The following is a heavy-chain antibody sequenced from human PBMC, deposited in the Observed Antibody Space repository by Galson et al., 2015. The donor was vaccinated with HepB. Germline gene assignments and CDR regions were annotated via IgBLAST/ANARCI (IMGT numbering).Heavy chain of an antibody. CDR1: GFTFSDYL. J-gene: IGHJ5*02. Sequence: SLRLSCAASGFTFSDYLMIWVRQASGKGLEWVAYISSTSTYTDHADSVKGRFTISRDNAKNSLYLQMNSLRGDDTAVYYCARGLRGTNSNWFDPWGQGTLVTVSS. V-gene: IGHV3-11*03. CDR3: ARGLRGTNSNWFDP. D-gene: IGHD2-8*01. CDR2: ISSTSTYT.